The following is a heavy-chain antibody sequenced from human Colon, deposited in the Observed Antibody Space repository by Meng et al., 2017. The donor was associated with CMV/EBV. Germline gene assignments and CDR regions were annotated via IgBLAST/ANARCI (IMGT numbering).Heavy chain of an antibody. V-gene: IGHV3-7*01. D-gene: IGHD1-26*01. CDR1: GFTFSRNW. Sequence: GESLKISCAASGFTFSRNWMSWVRQAPGKGLEWVANIKQDGSETYYVDSVKGRFTISRDNAKNSLYLQMNSLSAEDTAVYYCARGASASYRTPPGYWGQGTLVTVSS. CDR3: ARGASASYRTPPGY. CDR2: IKQDGSET. J-gene: IGHJ4*02.